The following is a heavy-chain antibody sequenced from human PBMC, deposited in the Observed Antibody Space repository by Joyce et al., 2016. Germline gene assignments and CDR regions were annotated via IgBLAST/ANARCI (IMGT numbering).Heavy chain of an antibody. V-gene: IGHV3-33*01. J-gene: IGHJ4*02. D-gene: IGHD3-22*01. CDR1: GFSLSSHG. CDR2: IWYDGSHK. CDR3: ARASTGDSSGYYVN. Sequence: QVRLVESGGGVVQPGRSLRLSCAASGFSLSSHGMHWVRQAPGKGLGWVALIWYDGSHKKYVDSVKGRFTISRDNRNNKRFLEMNSLRVEDTAVYYCARASTGDSSGYYVNWGQGTLVTVAS.